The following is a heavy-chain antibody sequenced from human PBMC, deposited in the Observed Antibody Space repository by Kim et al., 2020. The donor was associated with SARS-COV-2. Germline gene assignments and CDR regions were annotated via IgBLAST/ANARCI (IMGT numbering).Heavy chain of an antibody. CDR1: GFSLSTSKMC. V-gene: IGHV2-70*01. J-gene: IGHJ4*02. CDR2: IDWDDDK. Sequence: SGPTLVNPTQTLTLTCTFSGFSLSTSKMCVSWIRQPPGKALEWLALIDWDDDKYFSISLKTRLTISKDTSKNQVVLTMTNMDPVDTATYYCARILPTYTCSSELYLDSWGQGTLVTVSS. D-gene: IGHD6-6*01. CDR3: ARILPTYTCSSELYLDS.